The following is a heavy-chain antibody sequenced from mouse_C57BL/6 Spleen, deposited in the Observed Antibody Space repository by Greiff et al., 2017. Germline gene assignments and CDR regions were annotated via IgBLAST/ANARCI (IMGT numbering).Heavy chain of an antibody. Sequence: EVKLMESGGGLVQPGGSLSLSCAASGFTFTDYYMSWVRQPPGKALEWLGFIRNKANGYTTEYSASVKGRFTISRDNSQSILYLQMNALRAEDSATYYCASRSYAMDYWGQGTSVTVSS. CDR2: IRNKANGYTT. CDR1: GFTFTDYY. V-gene: IGHV7-3*01. J-gene: IGHJ4*01. CDR3: ASRSYAMDY.